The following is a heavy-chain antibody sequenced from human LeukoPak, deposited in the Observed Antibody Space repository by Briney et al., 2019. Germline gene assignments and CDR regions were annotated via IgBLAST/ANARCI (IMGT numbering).Heavy chain of an antibody. V-gene: IGHV1-2*02. CDR2: INPNSGGA. J-gene: IGHJ4*02. D-gene: IGHD6-19*01. Sequence: ASVKVSCKASGYTFIGYYMHWVRQAPGQGLEWMGWINPNSGGAKYAQKFQGRVTMTRDTSISTAYMELSRLRSDDTAVYYCARGQQWLEAFDYWGQGTLVTVSS. CDR3: ARGQQWLEAFDY. CDR1: GYTFIGYY.